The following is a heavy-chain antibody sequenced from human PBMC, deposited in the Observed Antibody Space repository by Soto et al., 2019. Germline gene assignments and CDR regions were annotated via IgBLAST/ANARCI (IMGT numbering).Heavy chain of an antibody. CDR1: GASVSTSYW. Sequence: QVHLQESGPGLVKPSGTLSLTCAVSGASVSTSYWWGWVRQPPGKGLEWIGEIHYSGITNYNPSLKSRVTISLDQSTNHLSLSLNSVTAADTAVYYCVRALSKSLDYWGQGILVTVSS. V-gene: IGHV4-4*02. CDR3: VRALSKSLDY. J-gene: IGHJ4*02. CDR2: IHYSGIT.